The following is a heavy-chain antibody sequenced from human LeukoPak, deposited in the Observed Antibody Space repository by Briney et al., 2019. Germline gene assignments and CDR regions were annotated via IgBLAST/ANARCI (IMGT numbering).Heavy chain of an antibody. J-gene: IGHJ4*02. CDR2: MNPNSGNT. V-gene: IGHV1-8*01. D-gene: IGHD3-9*01. CDR1: GYTFTSYD. Sequence: ASVKVSXKASGYTFTSYDINWVRQATGQGLEWMGWMNPNSGNTGYAQKFQGRVTMTRNTSISTAYMELSSLRSEDTAVYYCARGAYYYDILTGYYYWGQGTLVTVSP. CDR3: ARGAYYYDILTGYYY.